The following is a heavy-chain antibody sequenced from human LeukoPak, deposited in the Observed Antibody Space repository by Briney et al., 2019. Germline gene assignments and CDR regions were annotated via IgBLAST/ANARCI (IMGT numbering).Heavy chain of an antibody. V-gene: IGHV1-2*02. Sequence: ASVRVSCKASGYTFPGYYMHWVRQASGQGLEWMGWINPNSGGTIYAQKFQGRVTMTRDTSISTVYMELSRLRSEDTAVYYCARAPPITRGPFDPWGQGTLVTVSS. CDR3: ARAPPITRGPFDP. J-gene: IGHJ5*02. CDR2: INPNSGGT. D-gene: IGHD3-10*01. CDR1: GYTFPGYY.